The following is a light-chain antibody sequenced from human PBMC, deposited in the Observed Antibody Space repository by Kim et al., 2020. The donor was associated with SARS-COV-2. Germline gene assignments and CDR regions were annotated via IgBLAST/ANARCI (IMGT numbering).Light chain of an antibody. V-gene: IGKV1-9*01. CDR2: AAS. J-gene: IGKJ1*01. CDR1: QGISNY. Sequence: ASVGDRVTITCRASQGISNYVAWYQQNPGKAPKLLIYAASTLESGVPSRFSGGGSGTEFTLTISSLQPEDFATYYCLQFSAYPRTFGQGTKVDIK. CDR3: LQFSAYPRT.